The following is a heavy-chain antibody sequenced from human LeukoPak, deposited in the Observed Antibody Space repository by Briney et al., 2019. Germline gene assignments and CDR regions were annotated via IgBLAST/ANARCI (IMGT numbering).Heavy chain of an antibody. CDR3: AREALVAAVDDAFDI. V-gene: IGHV3-7*01. CDR2: IKQDGSDK. CDR1: GVTFNNYY. Sequence: PGGSLRLSCAASGVTFNNYYMSWVRQAPGKGLEWVANIKQDGSDKYYVDSVKGRFTISRDNAKNSLYLEMNSLRAEDTAVYYCAREALVAAVDDAFDIWGQGTMVTVSS. J-gene: IGHJ3*02. D-gene: IGHD6-13*01.